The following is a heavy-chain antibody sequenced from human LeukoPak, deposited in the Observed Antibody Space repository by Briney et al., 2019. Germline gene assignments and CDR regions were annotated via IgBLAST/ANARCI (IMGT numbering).Heavy chain of an antibody. D-gene: IGHD6-19*01. CDR3: ARHEGSSSGWYGEYFQH. CDR1: GGSISSYY. Sequence: SETLSLTCTVSGGSISSYYWSWIRQPPGKGLEWIGYIYYSGSTNYNPSLKSRVTISVDTSKNQFSLKLSSVTAADTAVYYCARHEGSSSGWYGEYFQHWGQGTLVTVSS. CDR2: IYYSGST. J-gene: IGHJ1*01. V-gene: IGHV4-59*08.